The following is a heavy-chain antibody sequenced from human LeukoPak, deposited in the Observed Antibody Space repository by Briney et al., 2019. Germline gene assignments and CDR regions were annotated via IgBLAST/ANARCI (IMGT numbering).Heavy chain of an antibody. D-gene: IGHD4-17*01. CDR2: IGTSSSYI. Sequence: NPGRSLRLSCAASGFTFSSYSMNWVRQAPGKGLEWVSSIGTSSSYIYYADSLKGRFTISRDNAKNSLYLQMNTLRAEDTAVYYCARAGSVTSGVYFDYWGQGTLVTVSS. V-gene: IGHV3-21*04. CDR1: GFTFSSYS. CDR3: ARAGSVTSGVYFDY. J-gene: IGHJ4*02.